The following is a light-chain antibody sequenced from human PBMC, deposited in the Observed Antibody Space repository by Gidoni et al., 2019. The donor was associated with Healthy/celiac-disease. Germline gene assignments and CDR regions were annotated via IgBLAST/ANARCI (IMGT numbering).Light chain of an antibody. CDR3: QQLNSYPWT. J-gene: IGKJ1*01. V-gene: IGKV1-9*01. CDR2: AAS. CDR1: QGISSY. Sequence: DILFTPSPYFLSASVGDRVTITCRASQGISSYLAWYQQKPGKAPKLLIYAASTLQSGVPSRLSGSGSGTEFTLTISSLQTEDFETYYCQQLNSYPWTLGQGTKVEIK.